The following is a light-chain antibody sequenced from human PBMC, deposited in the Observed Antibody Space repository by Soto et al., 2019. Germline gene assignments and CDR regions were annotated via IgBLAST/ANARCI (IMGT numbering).Light chain of an antibody. CDR3: QQYNNWWT. CDR2: GAS. J-gene: IGKJ1*01. Sequence: EMVMTQSPATLSVSPGERATLSCRASQSVSSSLAWYQQKPGQAPRLLIYGASTRAPGIPARFSGSGSGTEFTLTISSLQSADFAVYFCQQYNNWWTFGQGTKVEIK. CDR1: QSVSSS. V-gene: IGKV3-15*01.